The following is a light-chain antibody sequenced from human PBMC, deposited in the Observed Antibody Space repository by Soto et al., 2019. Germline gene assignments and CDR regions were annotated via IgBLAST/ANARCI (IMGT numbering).Light chain of an antibody. CDR1: QGIRNY. V-gene: IGKV3-11*01. CDR2: DAS. Sequence: EVVLTQSPATLSLSPGERATLSCRASQGIRNYLAWYQQKVGQAPRLLTYDASNRAPGIPARFSGSGSGTDFTLTISSLEPEDFAVYFCQQRSNWPAFGQGTKVEIK. CDR3: QQRSNWPA. J-gene: IGKJ1*01.